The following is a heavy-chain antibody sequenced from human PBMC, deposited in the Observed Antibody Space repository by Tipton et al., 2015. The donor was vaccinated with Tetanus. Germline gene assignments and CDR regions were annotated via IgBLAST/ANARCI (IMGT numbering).Heavy chain of an antibody. CDR1: GGSISSYY. D-gene: IGHD3-22*01. J-gene: IGHJ6*02. CDR2: IYYSGSS. V-gene: IGHV4-59*01. CDR3: ARVSYYDSSGFYTPGSYYGMDG. Sequence: LRLSCTVSGGSISSYYWSWIWQPPGKGLELVGYIYYSGSSNYYPSLKSRVTISVYTSKYQFSLKLSYVTAADTAVYYCARVSYYDSSGFYTPGSYYGMDGWGQGTPGPGPS.